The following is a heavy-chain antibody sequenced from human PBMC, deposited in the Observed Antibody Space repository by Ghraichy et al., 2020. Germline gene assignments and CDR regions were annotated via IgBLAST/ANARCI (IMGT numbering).Heavy chain of an antibody. CDR3: ARGLSCSGGSCNWFDP. V-gene: IGHV4-30-2*01. J-gene: IGHJ5*02. CDR2: IYHSGST. D-gene: IGHD2-15*01. Sequence: SETLSLTCAVSGVSISSGGYSWSWIRQPPGKGLEWIGYIYHSGSTYYNPSLKSRVTISVNRSKNQFSLKLSSVTAADTAVYYCARGLSCSGGSCNWFDPWGQGTLVTVSS. CDR1: GVSISSGGYS.